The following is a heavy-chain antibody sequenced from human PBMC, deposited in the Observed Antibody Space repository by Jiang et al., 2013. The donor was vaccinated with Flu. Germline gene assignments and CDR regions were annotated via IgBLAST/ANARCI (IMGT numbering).Heavy chain of an antibody. CDR3: AREGDHYYDSSGLNLFDY. CDR2: IIPIFGTA. J-gene: IGHJ4*02. V-gene: IGHV1-69*01. Sequence: GAEVKKPGSSVKVSCKASGGTFSSYAISWVRQAPGQGLEWMGGIIPIFGTANYAQKFQGRVTITADESTSTAYMELSSLRSEDTAVYYCAREGDHYYDSSGLNLFDYWGQGTLVTVSS. CDR1: GGTFSSYA. D-gene: IGHD3-22*01.